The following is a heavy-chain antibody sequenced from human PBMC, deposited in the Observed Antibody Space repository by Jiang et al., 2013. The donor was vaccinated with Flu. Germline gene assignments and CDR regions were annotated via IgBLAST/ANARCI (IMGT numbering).Heavy chain of an antibody. J-gene: IGHJ4*02. D-gene: IGHD3-10*01. Sequence: GSGLVKPSQTLSLTCTVSGGSISSGDYYWSWIRQPPGKGLEWIGYIYYSGSTYYNPSLKSRVTISVDTSKNQFSLKLSSVTAADTAVYYCARDGVRDGSGPSSWGQGTLVTVSS. V-gene: IGHV4-30-4*01. CDR3: ARDGVRDGSGPSS. CDR2: IYYSGST. CDR1: GGSISSGDYY.